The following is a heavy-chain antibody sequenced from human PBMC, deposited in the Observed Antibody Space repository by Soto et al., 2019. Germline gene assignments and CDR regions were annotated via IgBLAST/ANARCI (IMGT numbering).Heavy chain of an antibody. V-gene: IGHV3-23*01. Sequence: LRLSCAASGFTFDGYAMSWVRQAPGKGLQWVSTIGDTSSTYYADSVKGRFTISRDNSKNTLYLQMNSLRAEDTALYYCARVWPPQYTYGYSFDYWGQGTLVTVSS. CDR2: IGDTSST. J-gene: IGHJ4*02. CDR1: GFTFDGYA. CDR3: ARVWPPQYTYGYSFDY. D-gene: IGHD5-18*01.